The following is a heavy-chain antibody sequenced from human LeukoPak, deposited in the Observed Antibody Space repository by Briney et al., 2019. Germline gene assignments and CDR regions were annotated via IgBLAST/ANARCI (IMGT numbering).Heavy chain of an antibody. CDR3: ARDQRPYCGGECYCAIDL. Sequence: GGSLRLSCEASGFTFSSHSMTWVRQAPGKTLEWISYIGHTGSPAHYADSVRGRFTISRDNAKNSLYLQMNSLTVEDTAVHYCARDQRPYCGGECYCAIDLWGRGTLVTVSS. J-gene: IGHJ3*01. D-gene: IGHD2-21*01. CDR2: IGHTGSPA. CDR1: GFTFSSHS. V-gene: IGHV3-48*01.